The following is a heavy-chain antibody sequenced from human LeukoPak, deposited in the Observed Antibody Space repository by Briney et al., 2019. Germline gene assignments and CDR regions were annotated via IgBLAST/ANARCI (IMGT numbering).Heavy chain of an antibody. Sequence: GGSLRLSCVASGFNFDEYAMNWVRQAPGKGLEWISCIYRDSSVIHYADSVRGRFTVSRDNGKNSVYLQMNSLRADDTAVYFCARYGSGSKYRDPFDYWGQGTLVTVSS. CDR2: IYRDSSVI. V-gene: IGHV3-48*01. CDR3: ARYGSGSKYRDPFDY. J-gene: IGHJ4*02. CDR1: GFNFDEYA. D-gene: IGHD3-10*01.